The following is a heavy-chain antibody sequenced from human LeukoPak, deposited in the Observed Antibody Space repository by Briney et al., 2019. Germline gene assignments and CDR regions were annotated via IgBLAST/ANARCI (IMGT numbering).Heavy chain of an antibody. CDR3: ARAGESYPDY. CDR2: ISWDGGST. J-gene: IGHJ4*02. V-gene: IGHV3-43D*03. Sequence: GGSLRLSCAASGFTFDDYAMHWVRQAPGKGLEWVSLISWDGGSTYYADSVKGRFTISRDNAKNSLYLQMNSLRAEDTAVYYCARAGESYPDYWGQGTLVTASS. D-gene: IGHD1-26*01. CDR1: GFTFDDYA.